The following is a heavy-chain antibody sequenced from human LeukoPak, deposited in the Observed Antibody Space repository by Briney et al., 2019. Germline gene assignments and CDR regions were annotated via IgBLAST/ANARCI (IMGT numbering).Heavy chain of an antibody. Sequence: GGSLRLSCAASGFTVSSNYMSWVRQAPGKGLEWVSVIYSGGSTYYADSVKGRFTISRHDSKNTLYLQMNSLRAEDTAVYYCARAGSSSWYVDWGQGTLVTVSS. J-gene: IGHJ4*02. V-gene: IGHV3-53*04. D-gene: IGHD6-13*01. CDR3: ARAGSSSWYVD. CDR1: GFTVSSNY. CDR2: IYSGGST.